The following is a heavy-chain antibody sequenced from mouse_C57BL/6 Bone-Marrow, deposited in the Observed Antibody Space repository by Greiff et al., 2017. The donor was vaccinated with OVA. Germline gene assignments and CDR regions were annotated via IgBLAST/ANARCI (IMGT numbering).Heavy chain of an antibody. Sequence: EVKLMESGGGLVKPGGSLKLSCAASGFTFSSYAMSWVRQTPEKRLEWVATISDGGSYTYYPDNVKGRFTISRDNAKNNLYLQMRHLKSEDTAMYYCARVPYYYAMDYWGQGTSVTVSS. CDR2: ISDGGSYT. CDR3: ARVPYYYAMDY. D-gene: IGHD5-1*01. CDR1: GFTFSSYA. V-gene: IGHV5-4*03. J-gene: IGHJ4*01.